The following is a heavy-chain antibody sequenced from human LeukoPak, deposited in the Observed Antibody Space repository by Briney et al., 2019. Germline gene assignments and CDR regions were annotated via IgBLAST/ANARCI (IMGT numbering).Heavy chain of an antibody. D-gene: IGHD3-22*01. CDR3: AVDWYDSSGYGTFDY. Sequence: GGSLRLSCSASGFTFSSYAMHWVRQAPGKGLEYVSAISSNGGSTYYADSVKGRLTISRDNSKNTLYLQMHSLRAEDTAVYYCAVDWYDSSGYGTFDYWGQGTLVTVSS. J-gene: IGHJ4*02. CDR2: ISSNGGST. CDR1: GFTFSSYA. V-gene: IGHV3-64*04.